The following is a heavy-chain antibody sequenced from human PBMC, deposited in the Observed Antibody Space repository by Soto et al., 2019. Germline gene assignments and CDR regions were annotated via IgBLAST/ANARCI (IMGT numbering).Heavy chain of an antibody. Sequence: ASGTLSLTCTVSGGSLSSYFLALIRQPPGKGLEWIGYIYFSGRTNYNPSLKSRVTISIDTSKNQFSLKLTSATAADTAVYYCSRDVDFGEEDVWGQGTTVTV. CDR2: IYFSGRT. D-gene: IGHD4-17*01. CDR3: SRDVDFGEEDV. CDR1: GGSLSSYF. J-gene: IGHJ6*02. V-gene: IGHV4-59*01.